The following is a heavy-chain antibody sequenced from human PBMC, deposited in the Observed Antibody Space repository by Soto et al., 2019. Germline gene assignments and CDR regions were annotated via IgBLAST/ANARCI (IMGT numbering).Heavy chain of an antibody. CDR3: ARRSTISRGFDY. CDR2: IYYSGTT. V-gene: IGHV4-39*01. J-gene: IGHJ4*02. Sequence: QLQLRESGPGLVKPSETLSLTCTVSGGSIISNNHYWGWIRQPPGKGLEGIGNIYYSGTTYYNPSLKSRVTMSVDTSKGQFSLKLSSMTVADTAVYFCARRSTISRGFDYWGQGTLVTVSS. CDR1: GGSIISNNHY. D-gene: IGHD3-9*01.